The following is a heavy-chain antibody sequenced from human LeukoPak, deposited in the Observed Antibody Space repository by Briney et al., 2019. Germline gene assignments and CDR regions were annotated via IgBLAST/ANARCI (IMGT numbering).Heavy chain of an antibody. D-gene: IGHD2-15*01. CDR3: ARGYWSGHLTPNWFDP. J-gene: IGHJ5*02. CDR2: IYTSGST. Sequence: TLSLTCTVSGGSISSGSYYWSWIRPPAGKGLEWVGRIYTSGSTYYNPSLKSRVTISVDTSKNQFSLKLSSVTAADTAVYYCARGYWSGHLTPNWFDPWGQGTLVTVSS. CDR1: GGSISSGSYY. V-gene: IGHV4-61*02.